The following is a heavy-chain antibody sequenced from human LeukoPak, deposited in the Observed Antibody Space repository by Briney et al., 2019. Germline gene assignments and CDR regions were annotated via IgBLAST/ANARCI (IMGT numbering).Heavy chain of an antibody. CDR1: GFTFSNNW. CDR3: ARGPPYGSRSDYFDY. Sequence: GGCLRLSCAASGFTFSNNWMTGVRQAPGKGLEWVAGVVKDASEKYYVDSVKGRFTISRDNAKNSLYLQMTSLRVEDTAVYYCARGPPYGSRSDYFDYWGQGTLVTVYS. J-gene: IGHJ4*02. V-gene: IGHV3-7*01. D-gene: IGHD3-10*01. CDR2: VVKDASEK.